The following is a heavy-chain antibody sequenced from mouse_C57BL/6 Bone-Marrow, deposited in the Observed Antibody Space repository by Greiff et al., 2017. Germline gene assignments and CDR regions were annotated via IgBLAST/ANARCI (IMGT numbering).Heavy chain of an antibody. CDR1: GFSLTSYA. Sequence: VQLQQSGPRLVAPSQSLSITCTVPGFSLTSYAISWVRQPPGKGLAWLRVIWTGGGTHYNSALKSRLSISKDNSKSQVFLKMNSLQTDDTARYYCARNIYYYGSSLYYYAMDYWGQGTSVTVSS. CDR3: ARNIYYYGSSLYYYAMDY. V-gene: IGHV2-9-1*01. CDR2: IWTGGGT. J-gene: IGHJ4*01. D-gene: IGHD1-1*01.